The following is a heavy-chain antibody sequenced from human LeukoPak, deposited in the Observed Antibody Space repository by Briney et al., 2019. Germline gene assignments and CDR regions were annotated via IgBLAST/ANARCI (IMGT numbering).Heavy chain of an antibody. Sequence: ASVKVSCKASGYTFTSYDINWVRQATGQGLEWMGWMNPNSGNTGYAQKFQGRVTITRNTSISTACMELSSLRSEDTAVYYCARDVVPAAIGGWFDPWGQGTLVTVSS. D-gene: IGHD2-2*01. V-gene: IGHV1-8*03. CDR1: GYTFTSYD. CDR3: ARDVVPAAIGGWFDP. CDR2: MNPNSGNT. J-gene: IGHJ5*02.